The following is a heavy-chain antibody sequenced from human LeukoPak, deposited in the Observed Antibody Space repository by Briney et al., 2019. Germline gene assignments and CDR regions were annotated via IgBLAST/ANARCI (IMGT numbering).Heavy chain of an antibody. Sequence: GGSLRLSCAASGFTFSSYSMNWVRQAPGKGLEWVSSISSSSSYIYYADSVKGRFTISRDNAKNSLYLQMNSLRAEDTAVYYCARDRIAVAYFDYWGQGTLVTFSS. D-gene: IGHD6-19*01. CDR2: ISSSSSYI. CDR3: ARDRIAVAYFDY. CDR1: GFTFSSYS. V-gene: IGHV3-21*01. J-gene: IGHJ4*02.